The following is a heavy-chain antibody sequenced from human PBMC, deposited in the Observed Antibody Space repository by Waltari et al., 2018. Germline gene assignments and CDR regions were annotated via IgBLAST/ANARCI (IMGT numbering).Heavy chain of an antibody. CDR2: IYPGDSDT. CDR1: RYSLTSYC. V-gene: IGHV5-51*03. J-gene: IGHJ3*02. D-gene: IGHD3-22*01. CDR3: ARRGGGGYYDSSGYRAFDI. Sequence: VQLVQSGGEGNKPGQSLKLACLVYRYSLTSYCIGWDRQMHGEGREWMGIIYPGDSDTRYSPSFQGQVTISADKAISTAYLQWSSLKASDTAMYYCARRGGGGYYDSSGYRAFDIWGQGTMVTVSS.